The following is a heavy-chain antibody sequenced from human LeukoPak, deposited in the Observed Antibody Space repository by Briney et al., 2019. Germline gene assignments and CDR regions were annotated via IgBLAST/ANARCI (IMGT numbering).Heavy chain of an antibody. J-gene: IGHJ4*02. CDR3: AIARGLYCSSTSCYKGGVDY. V-gene: IGHV1-8*01. Sequence: ASVKVSCKASGYTFTSYDINWVRQATGQGLEWMGWMNPNSGNTGYAQKFQGRVTMTRNTSISTAYMELSSLRSEDTAVYYCAIARGLYCSSTSCYKGGVDYWGQGTLVTVSS. CDR1: GYTFTSYD. D-gene: IGHD2-2*02. CDR2: MNPNSGNT.